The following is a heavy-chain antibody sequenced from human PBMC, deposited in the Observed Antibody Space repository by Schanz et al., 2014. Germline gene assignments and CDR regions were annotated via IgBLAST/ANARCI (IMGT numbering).Heavy chain of an antibody. J-gene: IGHJ3*02. CDR3: ARGIITMVRGGDVGAFDI. CDR2: IYSSGST. V-gene: IGHV3-53*01. D-gene: IGHD3-10*01. Sequence: EVQLVESGGGLVQPGGSLRLSCAASGFTVSNSYIHWVRQAPGKGLEWVSTIYSSGSTYYADSVQGRFTISRDNSKNALYLQMDSLRAEDTAVYYCARGIITMVRGGDVGAFDIWGQGTMVTVSS. CDR1: GFTVSNSY.